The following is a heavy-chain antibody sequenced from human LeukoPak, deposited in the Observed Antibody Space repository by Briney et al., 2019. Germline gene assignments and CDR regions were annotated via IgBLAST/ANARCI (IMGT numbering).Heavy chain of an antibody. J-gene: IGHJ4*02. Sequence: SVKVSCKASGGTFSSYTISWVRQAPGQGLEWMGRIIPILGIANYARKFQGRVTITADKSTSTAYMELSSLRSEDTAVYYCARDPAGAVAGRGDYWGQGTLVTVSS. CDR1: GGTFSSYT. CDR3: ARDPAGAVAGRGDY. D-gene: IGHD6-19*01. CDR2: IIPILGIA. V-gene: IGHV1-69*04.